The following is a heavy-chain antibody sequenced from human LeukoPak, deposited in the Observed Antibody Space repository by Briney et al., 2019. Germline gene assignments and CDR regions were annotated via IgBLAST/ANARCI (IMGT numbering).Heavy chain of an antibody. CDR2: IIGSGGNT. Sequence: GGSLRLSCAASGFTFYTYAMTWVRQAPGKGLEWVSTIIGSGGNTFYADSVKGRFIVSRDNSKNTLYLQMNSLRAEDTAVYYCAKDRGDNGDRLRFDPWGQGTLVTVSS. D-gene: IGHD4-17*01. J-gene: IGHJ5*02. V-gene: IGHV3-23*01. CDR3: AKDRGDNGDRLRFDP. CDR1: GFTFYTYA.